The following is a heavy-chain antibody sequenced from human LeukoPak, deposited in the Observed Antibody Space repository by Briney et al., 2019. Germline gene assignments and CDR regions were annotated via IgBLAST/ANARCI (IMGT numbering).Heavy chain of an antibody. V-gene: IGHV3-48*01. CDR3: ASTRGGSLWGMDV. CDR2: ISSSSSTI. D-gene: IGHD2-15*01. Sequence: GGSLRLSCAASGFTFSSYSMSWVRQAPGKGREWVSYISSSSSTIYYADSVKGRFTISRDNAKNSLYLQMNSLRAEDTAVYYCASTRGGSLWGMDVWGQGTTVTVSS. CDR1: GFTFSSYS. J-gene: IGHJ6*02.